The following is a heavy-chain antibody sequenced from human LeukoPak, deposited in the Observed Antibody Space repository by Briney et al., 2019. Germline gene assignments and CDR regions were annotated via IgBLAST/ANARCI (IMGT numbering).Heavy chain of an antibody. Sequence: PGGSLRLSCAVSGFTFSRYNMNWVRQAPGKGLEWVSYISSSSTTIYYADSVKGRFTISRDSAKNSLYLQMNSLRAEDTAVYYCARDLMGFLSYSSSSQHHFDYWAREPWSPSPQ. J-gene: IGHJ4*02. V-gene: IGHV3-48*01. CDR3: ARDLMGFLSYSSSSQHHFDY. D-gene: IGHD6-6*01. CDR2: ISSSSTTI. CDR1: GFTFSRYN.